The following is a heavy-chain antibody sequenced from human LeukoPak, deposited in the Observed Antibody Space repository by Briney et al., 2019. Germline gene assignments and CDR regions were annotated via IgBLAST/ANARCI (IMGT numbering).Heavy chain of an antibody. J-gene: IGHJ4*02. V-gene: IGHV4-4*07. Sequence: SETLSLTCTVSGGSFSSYYWSWIRQPAGKGLEWIGRIYPAGTTNYNPSLKSRVTMSVDTSKSQFSLRLNSVTAADTAVYYCARDVSSLASAEFDCWGQGTLVTVSS. CDR1: GGSFSSYY. CDR3: ARDVSSLASAEFDC. CDR2: IYPAGTT. D-gene: IGHD6-6*01.